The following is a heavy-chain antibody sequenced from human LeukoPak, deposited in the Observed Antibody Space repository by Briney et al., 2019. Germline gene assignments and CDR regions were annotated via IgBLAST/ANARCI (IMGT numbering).Heavy chain of an antibody. V-gene: IGHV4-59*01. Sequence: SETLSPTCAVYGGSFSGYYWSWIRQPPGKGLEWIGYIYYSGSTNYNPSLKSRVTISVDTSKNQFSLKLSSVTAADTAVYYCAREIAARPGYNWFDPWGQGTLVTVSS. CDR1: GGSFSGYY. CDR3: AREIAARPGYNWFDP. CDR2: IYYSGST. J-gene: IGHJ5*02. D-gene: IGHD6-6*01.